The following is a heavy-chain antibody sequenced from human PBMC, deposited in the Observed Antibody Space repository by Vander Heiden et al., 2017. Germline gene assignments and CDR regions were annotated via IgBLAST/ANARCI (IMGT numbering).Heavy chain of an antibody. CDR2: IKQDGSEK. Sequence: EVRLVESGGGLVQPGGSLRLSGAASGFTFSSHWMSWVRQAPGKGLEWVANIKQDGSEKYFVDSVKGRFTISRDNAKNSLSLQMNSLRAEDTAVYYCARDPLQLWLLFDYWGLGTLVTVSS. J-gene: IGHJ4*02. CDR1: GFTFSSHW. V-gene: IGHV3-7*01. D-gene: IGHD5-18*01. CDR3: ARDPLQLWLLFDY.